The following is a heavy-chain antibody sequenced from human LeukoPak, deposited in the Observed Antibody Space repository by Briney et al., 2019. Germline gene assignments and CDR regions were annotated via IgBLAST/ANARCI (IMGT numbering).Heavy chain of an antibody. CDR2: IYYSGST. J-gene: IGHJ3*02. CDR1: GGSISSYY. V-gene: IGHV4-59*12. D-gene: IGHD2-8*01. Sequence: PSETLSLTCTVSGGSISSYYWSWIRQPPGKGPEWIGYIYYSGSTYYNPSLKSRVTMSIDRSKNQFSLKLSSVTAADTAVYYCARDNRGVDAFDIWGQGTMVTVSS. CDR3: ARDNRGVDAFDI.